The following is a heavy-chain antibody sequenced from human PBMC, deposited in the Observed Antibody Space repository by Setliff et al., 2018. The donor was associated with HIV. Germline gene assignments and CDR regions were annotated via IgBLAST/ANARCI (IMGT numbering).Heavy chain of an antibody. CDR3: VKDGSATGRYSSYRDV. CDR1: GFTFDDYA. D-gene: IGHD3-9*01. Sequence: PGGSLRLSCAASGFTFDDYAMHWVRQSPGKGLEWVAGVDWAGDVTAYGDFAKGRCTISRDNVKNSLYLQMHSLTTEDTASYFCVKDGSATGRYSSYRDVWGKGTTVTVSS. V-gene: IGHV3-9*01. CDR2: VDWAGDVT. J-gene: IGHJ6*03.